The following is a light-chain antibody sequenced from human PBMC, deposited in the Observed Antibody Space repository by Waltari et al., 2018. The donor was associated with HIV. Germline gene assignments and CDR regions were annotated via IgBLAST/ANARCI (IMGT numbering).Light chain of an antibody. J-gene: IGKJ1*01. CDR1: QSFSNNY. V-gene: IGKV3-20*01. Sequence: EIVLTQSPGTLSLSPGERATLSCRASQSFSNNYLAWYRQKPGQAPRLFIYGASSRATGIPDRFSGSGSGTDFTLTISRLEPEDFAVYYCHQYGGSPKTFGQGTKVEI. CDR2: GAS. CDR3: HQYGGSPKT.